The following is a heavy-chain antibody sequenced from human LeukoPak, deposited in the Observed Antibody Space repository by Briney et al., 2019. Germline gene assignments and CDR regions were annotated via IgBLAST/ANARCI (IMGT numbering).Heavy chain of an antibody. J-gene: IGHJ5*02. CDR1: GDSINDYY. CDR2: VYSSGRT. V-gene: IGHV4-59*01. Sequence: SETLSLTCTVSGDSINDYYWSWIRQPPGKGLEWIAYVYSSGRTNYNPSLKSRVTISVDTSKNQFSLKLSSVTAADTAVYYCAREDGTTGTTAWFDPWGQGTLVTVSS. D-gene: IGHD1-1*01. CDR3: AREDGTTGTTAWFDP.